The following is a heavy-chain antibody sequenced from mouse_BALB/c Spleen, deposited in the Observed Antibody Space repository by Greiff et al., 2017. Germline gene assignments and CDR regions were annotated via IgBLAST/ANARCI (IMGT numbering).Heavy chain of an antibody. CDR3: AREIYDGYYNYFDY. Sequence: EVKLMESGGGLVKPGGSLKLSCAASGFTFSSYAMSWVRQTPEKRLEWVATISSGGSYTYYPDSVKGRFTISRDNAKNTLYLQMSSLRSEDTAMYYCAREIYDGYYNYFDYWGQGTTLTVSS. J-gene: IGHJ2*01. CDR2: ISSGGSYT. V-gene: IGHV5-9-3*01. D-gene: IGHD2-3*01. CDR1: GFTFSSYA.